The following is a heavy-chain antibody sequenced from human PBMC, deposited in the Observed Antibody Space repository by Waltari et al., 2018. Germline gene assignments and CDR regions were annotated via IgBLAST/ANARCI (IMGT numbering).Heavy chain of an antibody. CDR2: ISASGSNT. D-gene: IGHD3-16*01. CDR1: GSTFSTYA. J-gene: IGHJ3*01. V-gene: IGHV3-23*01. CDR3: AKVLRPDRFDAFDV. Sequence: EAQLLESGGGLVQPGGSLSLSCVDSGSTFSTYAMRWVLQVPGKGLEWVSAISASGSNTYYADSVKGRFTISRDNSRNTLYLQMNSLRADDTAIYFCAKVLRPDRFDAFDVWGQGTMVTVSS.